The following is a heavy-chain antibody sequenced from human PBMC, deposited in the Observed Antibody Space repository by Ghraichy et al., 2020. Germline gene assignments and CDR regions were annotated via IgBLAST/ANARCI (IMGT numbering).Heavy chain of an antibody. Sequence: ASVKVSCKASGYTFTGYYMHWVRQAPGQGLEWMGWINPNSGGTNYAQKFQGWVTMTRDTSISTAYMELSRLRSDDTAVYYCARGRAVGATGSAFDIWGQGTMVTVSS. CDR1: GYTFTGYY. J-gene: IGHJ3*02. D-gene: IGHD1-26*01. CDR3: ARGRAVGATGSAFDI. V-gene: IGHV1-2*04. CDR2: INPNSGGT.